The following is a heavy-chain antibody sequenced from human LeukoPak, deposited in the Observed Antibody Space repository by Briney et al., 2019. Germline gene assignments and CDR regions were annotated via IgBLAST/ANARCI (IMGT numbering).Heavy chain of an antibody. J-gene: IGHJ4*02. CDR3: ATQSITLVVVISPFDY. Sequence: GGSLRLSCAASGFTFSTFPMHWVRQAPGKGLEWVALIQDDGAATNYADSVRGRFTISRDNSKSTVYLQMNSLKPDDTAVYYCATQSITLVVVISPFDYWGQGTLVTVSS. V-gene: IGHV3-30*02. D-gene: IGHD3-22*01. CDR1: GFTFSTFP. CDR2: IQDDGAAT.